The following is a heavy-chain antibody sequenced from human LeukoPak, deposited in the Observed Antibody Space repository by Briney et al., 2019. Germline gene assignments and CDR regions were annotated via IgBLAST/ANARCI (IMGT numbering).Heavy chain of an antibody. CDR2: ITNGGVTT. CDR3: VKLSSGSGSKFGFDS. CDR1: GFTFGSYA. Sequence: PGGSLRLSCVASGFTFGSYAMSWVRQTPGKSLEWVSIITNGGVTTYYADSVRGRFTISRDNSKNMLYLQMNSLRAEDTAVYYCVKLSSGSGSKFGFDSWGQGTLVTVSP. D-gene: IGHD6-19*01. J-gene: IGHJ4*02. V-gene: IGHV3-23*01.